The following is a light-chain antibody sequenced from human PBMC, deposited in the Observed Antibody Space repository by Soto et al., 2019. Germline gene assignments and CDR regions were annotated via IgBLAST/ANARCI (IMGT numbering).Light chain of an antibody. CDR3: QQSNNWPPA. Sequence: EIVMTQSPATLSVSPGERATLSCRASQSVSSNLAWYQQKPGQAPRLLIYGASTRATGIPARFSGSGSGTEFTLTISSLQSADFAVYYCQQSNNWPPAFGQGTKVEIK. V-gene: IGKV3-15*01. J-gene: IGKJ1*01. CDR2: GAS. CDR1: QSVSSN.